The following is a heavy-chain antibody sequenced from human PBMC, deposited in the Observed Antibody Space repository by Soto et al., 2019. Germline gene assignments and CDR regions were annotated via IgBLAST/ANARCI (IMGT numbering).Heavy chain of an antibody. CDR3: ARDGEMVVAATYFDY. Sequence: ASVKVSCKASGYTFTSYYMHWVRQAPGQGLEWMGIINPSGGSTSYAQKFQGRVTMTRDTSTSTVYMELSSLRSEDTAVYYCARDGEMVVAATYFDYWGQGTLVTVSS. J-gene: IGHJ4*02. CDR1: GYTFTSYY. D-gene: IGHD2-15*01. CDR2: INPSGGST. V-gene: IGHV1-46*01.